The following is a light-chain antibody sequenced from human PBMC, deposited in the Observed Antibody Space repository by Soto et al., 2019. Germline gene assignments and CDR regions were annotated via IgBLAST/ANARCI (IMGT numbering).Light chain of an antibody. Sequence: DIQMTRSPSSLSASVGDRVTITCRASQSISSYLNWYQQKPGKAPKLLIYAASNLQSGVPSGFSGSGSGTEFTLTISSLQPEDFATYYCQQSYSTPFTFGPGTKVDIK. CDR1: QSISSY. J-gene: IGKJ3*01. V-gene: IGKV1-39*01. CDR2: AAS. CDR3: QQSYSTPFT.